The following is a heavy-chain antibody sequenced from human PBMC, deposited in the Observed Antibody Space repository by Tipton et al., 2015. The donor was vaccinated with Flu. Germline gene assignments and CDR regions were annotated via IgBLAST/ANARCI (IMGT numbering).Heavy chain of an antibody. CDR2: IYYSGST. CDR3: AREETQTGYDFYFDQ. CDR1: GGSISSYY. D-gene: IGHD5-12*01. Sequence: TLSPTCTVSGGSISSYYWSWIRQPPGKGLEWIGYIYYSGSTNYNPSLKSRVTISVDTSRNQFFLKLNSVTAADTAIYYCAREETQTGYDFYFDQWSQGTLVTVSS. J-gene: IGHJ4*02. V-gene: IGHV4-59*01.